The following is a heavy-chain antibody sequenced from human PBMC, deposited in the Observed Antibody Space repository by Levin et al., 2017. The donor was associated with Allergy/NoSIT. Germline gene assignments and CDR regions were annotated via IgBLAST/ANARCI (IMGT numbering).Heavy chain of an antibody. CDR2: IYYSGST. Sequence: SEPLSLTCTVSGGSVSSGSYYWSWIRQPPGKGLEWIGYIYYSGSTNYNPSLKSRVTISVDTSKNQFSLKLSSVTAADTAVYYCARREPSGYYGMDVWGQGTTVTVSS. J-gene: IGHJ6*02. CDR3: ARREPSGYYGMDV. V-gene: IGHV4-61*01. CDR1: GGSVSSGSYY. D-gene: IGHD1-26*01.